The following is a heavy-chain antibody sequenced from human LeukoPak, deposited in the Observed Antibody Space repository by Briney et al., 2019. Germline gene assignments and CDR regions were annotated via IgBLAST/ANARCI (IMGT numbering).Heavy chain of an antibody. D-gene: IGHD7-27*01. CDR2: IYYSGST. V-gene: IGHV4-31*03. CDR3: AREGNWGSFDY. J-gene: IGHJ4*02. CDR1: GGSITSGGGY. Sequence: ASLPLTLACTVSGGSITSGGGYWSWLRHPTVLGRVWIGYIYYSGSTYYNPSLKSRVTISVDTSKNQFSLKLSSVTAADTAVYYCAREGNWGSFDYWGQGTLVTVSS.